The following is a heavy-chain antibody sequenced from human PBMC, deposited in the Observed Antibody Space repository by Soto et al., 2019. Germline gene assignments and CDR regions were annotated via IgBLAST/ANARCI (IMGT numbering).Heavy chain of an antibody. CDR3: ARAQGSQRTYSAGQFDL. J-gene: IGHJ1*01. D-gene: IGHD3-10*01. CDR2: IYSRGST. CDR1: GGSVTSGDYW. Sequence: QVQLQESGPGLVKPSATLSLTCTVSGGSVTSGDYWWTWIRQHPEKGLEWIGHIYSRGSTYYSPSLKSRVAISVDSSKTQCSLKVTSMTAADTAVYFCARAQGSQRTYSAGQFDLWGQGTLITVSS. V-gene: IGHV4-30-4*01.